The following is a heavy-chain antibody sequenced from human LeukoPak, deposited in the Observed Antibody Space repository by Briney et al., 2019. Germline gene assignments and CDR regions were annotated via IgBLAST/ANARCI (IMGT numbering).Heavy chain of an antibody. J-gene: IGHJ5*02. CDR3: ATDRPYITSWYGCSTP. CDR2: LSDSGGGT. V-gene: IGHV3-23*01. Sequence: PGGSLRLSCAASGFTFSSYAMSWVRQAPGKGLEWVSTLSDSGGGTYYADSVKGRFTISRDNSRNTLYLQMHSLRVEDTAVYYCATDRPYITSWYGCSTPWGQGTLVTVSS. CDR1: GFTFSSYA. D-gene: IGHD3-10*01.